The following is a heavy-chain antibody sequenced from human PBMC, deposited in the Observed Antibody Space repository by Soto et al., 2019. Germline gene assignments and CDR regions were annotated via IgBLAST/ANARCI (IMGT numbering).Heavy chain of an antibody. D-gene: IGHD2-2*01. Sequence: PGGSLGLSCAASGVTFSSYSMNWVRQAPGKGLEWVSSISSSSSYIYYADSVKGRFTISRDNAKNSLYLQMNSLRAEDTAVYYCASLFPYCSSTSCYYYYGMDVWGQGTTVTVSS. V-gene: IGHV3-21*01. CDR1: GVTFSSYS. CDR2: ISSSSSYI. J-gene: IGHJ6*02. CDR3: ASLFPYCSSTSCYYYYGMDV.